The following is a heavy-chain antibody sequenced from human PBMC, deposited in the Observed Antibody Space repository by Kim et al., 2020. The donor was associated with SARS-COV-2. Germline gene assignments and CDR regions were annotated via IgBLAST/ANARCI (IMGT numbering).Heavy chain of an antibody. CDR1: GFTFSSYG. V-gene: IGHV3-23*01. J-gene: IGHJ5*01. CDR2: VSSSGGST. CDR3: AKDKRTIASLDS. D-gene: IGHD2-21*01. Sequence: GGSLRLSCAASGFTFSSYGMSWVRQAPGRGLEWVSGVSSSGGSTYYAESVKGRFSISRDNSKNTLFLQMNGLRAEDTALYYCAKDKRTIASLDSWGHGT.